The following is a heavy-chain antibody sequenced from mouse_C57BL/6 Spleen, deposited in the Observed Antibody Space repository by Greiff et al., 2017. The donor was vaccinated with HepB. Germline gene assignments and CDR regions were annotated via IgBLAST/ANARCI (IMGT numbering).Heavy chain of an antibody. D-gene: IGHD2-5*01. Sequence: EVKLVESGGDLVKPGGSLKLSCAASGFTFSSYGMSWVRPTPDKRLEWVATISSGGSYTYYPDSVKGRFTISRDNAKNTLYLQMSSLKSGDTAMYYCARQTYYSNHGYFDYWGQGTTLTVSS. V-gene: IGHV5-6*01. J-gene: IGHJ2*01. CDR2: ISSGGSYT. CDR1: GFTFSSYG. CDR3: ARQTYYSNHGYFDY.